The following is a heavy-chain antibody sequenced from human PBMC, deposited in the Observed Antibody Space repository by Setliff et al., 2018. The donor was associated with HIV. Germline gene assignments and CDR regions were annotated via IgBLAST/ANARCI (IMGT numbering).Heavy chain of an antibody. CDR2: INPNSGGT. CDR1: GYTFTGYY. D-gene: IGHD6-19*01. Sequence: ASVKVSCKASGYTFTGYYMHWVRQAPGQGLEWMGWINPNSGGTNYAQKFQGRVTMTRDTSISTAYMELSRLRSDDTAVYYCARLHSSRIAVAGRGDAFDIWGQGTMVTVSS. CDR3: ARLHSSRIAVAGRGDAFDI. V-gene: IGHV1-2*02. J-gene: IGHJ3*02.